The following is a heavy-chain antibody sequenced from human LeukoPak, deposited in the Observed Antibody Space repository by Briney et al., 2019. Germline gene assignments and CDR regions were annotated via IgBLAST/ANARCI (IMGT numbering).Heavy chain of an antibody. CDR2: IYHSGST. J-gene: IGHJ4*02. CDR3: ARGDYSSGWYFDY. Sequence: PSETLSLTCAVSGYSISSGYYWGWIRQPPGKGLEWIGSIYHSGSTYYNPSLKSRVTISVDTSKNQFSLKLNSVTAADTAVYYCARGDYSSGWYFDYWGQGTLVTVSS. D-gene: IGHD6-19*01. V-gene: IGHV4-38-2*01. CDR1: GYSISSGYY.